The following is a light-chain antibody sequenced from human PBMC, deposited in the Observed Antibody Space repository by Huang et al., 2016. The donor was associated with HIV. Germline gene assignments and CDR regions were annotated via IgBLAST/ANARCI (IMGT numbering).Light chain of an antibody. CDR1: QSVSSSY. CDR3: QQYGSSYT. V-gene: IGKV3-20*01. J-gene: IGKJ2*01. Sequence: EIVLTQSPGTLSLSPGERATLSCRASQSVSSSYLAWYRQRPAQAPRLVIYGTSNRATGISDRFSGSGSGTDFTLTISRLEPEDFAVYYCQQYGSSYTFGQGTKLEIK. CDR2: GTS.